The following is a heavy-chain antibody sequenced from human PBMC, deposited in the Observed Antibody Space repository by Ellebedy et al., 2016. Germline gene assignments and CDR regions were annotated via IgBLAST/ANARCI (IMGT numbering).Heavy chain of an antibody. CDR3: AREAVGRGQWYFDY. Sequence: GGSLRLSCAASGFTFSNYWMHWVRQAPGEGLVWVSRVSDDGTTTTYADSVKGRFTISRDNANNTLSLQMNSRRAEDTAVYYCAREAVGRGQWYFDYWGQGTPVTVSS. V-gene: IGHV3-74*01. D-gene: IGHD2-8*01. CDR1: GFTFSNYW. CDR2: VSDDGTTT. J-gene: IGHJ4*02.